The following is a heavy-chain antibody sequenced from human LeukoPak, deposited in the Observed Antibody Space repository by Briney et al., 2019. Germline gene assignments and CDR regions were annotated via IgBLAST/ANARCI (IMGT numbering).Heavy chain of an antibody. CDR2: IYYSGST. CDR1: GGSISSSSYY. J-gene: IGHJ4*02. Sequence: PSETLSPTCTVSGGSISSSSYYWGWIRQPPGKGLEWIGSIYYSGSTYYNPSLKSRVTISVDTSKNQFSLKLSSVTAADTAVYYCASQRGQLVDYWGQGTLVTVSS. V-gene: IGHV4-39*07. D-gene: IGHD6-6*01. CDR3: ASQRGQLVDY.